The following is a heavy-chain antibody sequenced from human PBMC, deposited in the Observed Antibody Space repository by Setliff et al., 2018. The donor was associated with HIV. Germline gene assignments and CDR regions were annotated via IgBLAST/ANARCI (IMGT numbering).Heavy chain of an antibody. Sequence: SETLSLTCTVSGGSISSSSYYWGWIRQPPGKGLEWIGSIYYSGSTYYNPSLKSRVTISVDTSKNQFSLKLSSVTAADTAVYYCARAAGKKVWYFDYWGQGTLVTVSS. V-gene: IGHV4-39*07. D-gene: IGHD6-19*01. CDR2: IYYSGST. J-gene: IGHJ4*02. CDR3: ARAAGKKVWYFDY. CDR1: GGSISSSSYY.